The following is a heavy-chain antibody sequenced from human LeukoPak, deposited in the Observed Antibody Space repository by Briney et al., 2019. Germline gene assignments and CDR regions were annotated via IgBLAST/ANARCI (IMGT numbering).Heavy chain of an antibody. J-gene: IGHJ4*02. D-gene: IGHD6-13*01. CDR1: GFXFSSYA. V-gene: IGHV3-23*01. CDR2: ISGSGGST. CDR3: AEAPYSSSWYEEEY. Sequence: GGSLRLSCAASGFXFSSYAISWVRQAPGKGLEWVSAISGSGGSTYYADSVKGRFTISRDNSKNTLYLQMNSLRAEDTAVYYCAEAPYSSSWYEEEYWGQGTLVTVSS.